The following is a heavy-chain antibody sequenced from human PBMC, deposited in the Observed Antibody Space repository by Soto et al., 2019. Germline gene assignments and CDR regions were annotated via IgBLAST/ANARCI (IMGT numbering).Heavy chain of an antibody. J-gene: IGHJ3*02. CDR3: ARDGYYGSGSYPFDI. CDR2: IWYDGSNK. V-gene: IGHV3-33*01. CDR1: GFTLSSYG. D-gene: IGHD3-10*01. Sequence: GGSLRLSCAASGFTLSSYGMHWVRQAPGKGLEWVAVIWYDGSNKYYADSVKGRFTISRDNSKNTLYLQMNSLRAEDTAVYYCARDGYYGSGSYPFDIWGRGTMVTVS.